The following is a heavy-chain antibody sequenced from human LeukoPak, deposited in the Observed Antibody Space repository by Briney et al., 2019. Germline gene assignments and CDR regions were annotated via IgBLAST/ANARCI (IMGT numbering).Heavy chain of an antibody. V-gene: IGHV4-59*06. CDR3: ARLYYDFWSGYYFDY. Sequence: SETLSLTCTVSGGSISSYYWSWIRQPPGKGLEWIGYIYYSGSTYYNPSLKSRVTISVDTSKNQFSLKLSSVTAADTAVYYCARLYYDFWSGYYFDYWGQGTLVTVSS. J-gene: IGHJ4*02. CDR2: IYYSGST. D-gene: IGHD3-3*01. CDR1: GGSISSYY.